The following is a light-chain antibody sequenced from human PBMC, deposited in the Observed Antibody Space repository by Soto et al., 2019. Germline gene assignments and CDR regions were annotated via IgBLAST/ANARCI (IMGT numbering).Light chain of an antibody. CDR2: GAT. CDR3: QQYNNWPPYT. J-gene: IGKJ2*01. V-gene: IGKV3-15*01. CDR1: QNVGNS. Sequence: EIVMTQSPATLSVSPGERATLSFRACQNVGNSLAWYQQKPGQAPRLLIYGATTRATGIPARFSGSGSGTDFTLTISSLQSEDFAVYYCQQYNNWPPYTFGQGTKVEI.